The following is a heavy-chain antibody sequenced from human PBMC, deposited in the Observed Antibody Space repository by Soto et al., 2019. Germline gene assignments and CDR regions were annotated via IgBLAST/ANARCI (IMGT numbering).Heavy chain of an antibody. CDR2: IIPILGIA. J-gene: IGHJ6*02. Sequence: QVQLVQSGAEVKKPGSSVKVSCKASGGTFSSYTISWVRQAPGQGLEWMGRIIPILGIANYAQKFQGRVTITADKSTSRAYMELSSLRSEETAVYYCALTMVRGVIWNYDYGMDVWGQGTTVTVSS. V-gene: IGHV1-69*02. CDR3: ALTMVRGVIWNYDYGMDV. D-gene: IGHD3-10*01. CDR1: GGTFSSYT.